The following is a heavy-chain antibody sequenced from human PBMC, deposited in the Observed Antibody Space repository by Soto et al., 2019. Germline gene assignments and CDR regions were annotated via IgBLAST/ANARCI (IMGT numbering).Heavy chain of an antibody. V-gene: IGHV3-33*01. CDR1: GFTFSSYG. CDR2: IWYDGSNK. J-gene: IGHJ6*03. CDR3: ARALTIFGVVTYYYYYYMDV. Sequence: GGSLRLSCAASGFTFSSYGMHWVRQAPGKGLEWVAVIWYDGSNKYYADSVKGRFTISRDNSKNTLYLQMNSLRAEDTAVYYCARALTIFGVVTYYYYYYMDVWGKGTTVTVSS. D-gene: IGHD3-3*01.